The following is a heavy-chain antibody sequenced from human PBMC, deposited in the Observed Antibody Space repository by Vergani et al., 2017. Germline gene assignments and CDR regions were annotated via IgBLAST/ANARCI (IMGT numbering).Heavy chain of an antibody. V-gene: IGHV3-9*01. D-gene: IGHD3-9*01. CDR1: GFTFDDYA. CDR2: ISWNSGSI. CDR3: AKGKGDYDILTGYYIGYYFDY. Sequence: EVQLVESGGGLVQPGRSLRLSCAASGFTFDDYAMHWVRQAPGKGLEWASGISWNSGSIGYADSVKGRFTISRDNAKNSLYLQMNSLGAEDTALYYCAKGKGDYDILTGYYIGYYFDYWGQGTLVTVSS. J-gene: IGHJ4*02.